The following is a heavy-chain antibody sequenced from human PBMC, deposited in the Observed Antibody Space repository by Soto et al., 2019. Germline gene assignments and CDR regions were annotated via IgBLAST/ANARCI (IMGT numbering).Heavy chain of an antibody. CDR1: GFTFSSHV. J-gene: IGHJ6*02. Sequence: EVQLLESGGGLVQPGGSLRLSCAASGFTFSSHVMTWVRLGSRKGLEWVSTVTEGGSGAYADSVKGRFTISRDNSKNALYLQMNSLTAEDTAVYYCARFIVEIGAAGWGRPMDVWGQGTTVIVSS. CDR3: ARFIVEIGAAGWGRPMDV. D-gene: IGHD2-15*01. CDR2: VTEGGSGA. V-gene: IGHV3-23*01.